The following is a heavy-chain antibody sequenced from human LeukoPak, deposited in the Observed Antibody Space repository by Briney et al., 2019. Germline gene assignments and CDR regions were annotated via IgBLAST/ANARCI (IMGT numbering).Heavy chain of an antibody. CDR3: ARGGSYLSAFDI. CDR1: GFTFSGYA. V-gene: IGHV3-30*14. CDR2: ISYDGKNK. J-gene: IGHJ3*02. D-gene: IGHD1-26*01. Sequence: GGSLRLSCAASGFTFSGYAMNWVRQAPGKGLEWVAVISYDGKNKYYADSVKGRFTISRDNSKNTLYLQMNSLRAEDTAVYYCARGGSYLSAFDIWGQGTMVTVSS.